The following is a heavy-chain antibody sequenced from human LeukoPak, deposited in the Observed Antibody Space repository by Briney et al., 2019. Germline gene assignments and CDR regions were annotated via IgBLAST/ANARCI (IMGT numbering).Heavy chain of an antibody. CDR2: IYYSGST. J-gene: IGHJ5*02. CDR1: GGSISSSSYY. CDR3: ARPAYYDSSGYYLSTSWLDP. D-gene: IGHD3-22*01. Sequence: SETLSLTCTVSGGSISSSSYYWGWLRQPPGKGLEWIGSIYYSGSTYYNPSLKSRVTISVDTSKNQFSLKLSSVTAADTAVYYCARPAYYDSSGYYLSTSWLDPWGQGTLVTVSS. V-gene: IGHV4-39*01.